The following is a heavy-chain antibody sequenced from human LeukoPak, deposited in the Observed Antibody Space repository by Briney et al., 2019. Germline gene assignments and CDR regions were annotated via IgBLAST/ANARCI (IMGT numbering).Heavy chain of an antibody. Sequence: PSETLSLTCTVSGGSISSGTYYWSWIRQHPGKGLEWIGYIYSSGSTYYNPSLKSRVAISVDTSKNQFSLKLSSVTAADTAVYYCASQIHYYGSGSSDYWGQGTLVTVSS. V-gene: IGHV4-30-4*08. CDR2: IYSSGST. J-gene: IGHJ4*02. CDR3: ASQIHYYGSGSSDY. CDR1: GGSISSGTYY. D-gene: IGHD3-10*01.